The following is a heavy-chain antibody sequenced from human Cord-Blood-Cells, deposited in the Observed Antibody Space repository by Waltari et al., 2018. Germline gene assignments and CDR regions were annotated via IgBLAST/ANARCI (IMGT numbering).Heavy chain of an antibody. Sequence: QDQLVRSGAEVKKPGASVKVPCKASGYPFTSFGLNWVPQATGQGLEWMGGMNPNSGNTGYAQKFQGRVTITRNTSISTAYMELSSLRSEDTAVYYCARGVRGSGSYYFDYWGQGTLVTVSS. CDR2: MNPNSGNT. D-gene: IGHD3-10*01. J-gene: IGHJ4*02. CDR3: ARGVRGSGSYYFDY. V-gene: IGHV1-8*03. CDR1: GYPFTSFG.